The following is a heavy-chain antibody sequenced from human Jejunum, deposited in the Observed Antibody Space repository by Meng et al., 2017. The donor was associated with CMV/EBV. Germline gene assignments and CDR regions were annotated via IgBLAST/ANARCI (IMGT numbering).Heavy chain of an antibody. V-gene: IGHV3-30*02. J-gene: IGHJ4*02. CDR1: GFTFSDYG. CDR2: IRYDGSDD. D-gene: IGHD3-10*01. Sequence: QMQLVESGGGVVQPGGSLRLSCVVSGFTFSDYGMHWVRQAPGKGLEWVSFIRYDGSDDAYADSVKGRFAISRDNSKNALFLQMDSLRAEDTAMYYCAKDFLSGSLGELWDYWGQGTLVTVSS. CDR3: AKDFLSGSLGELWDY.